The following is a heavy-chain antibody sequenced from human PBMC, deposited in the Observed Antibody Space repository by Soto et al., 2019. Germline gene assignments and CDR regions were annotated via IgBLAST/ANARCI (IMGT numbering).Heavy chain of an antibody. CDR3: AHRRGYDYVWGSYRFEAGRLDY. D-gene: IGHD3-16*02. Sequence: QITLKESGPTLVKPTQTLTLTCTFSGFSLSTSGVGVGWIRQPPGKALEWLALIYWNDDKRYSPSLKSRLTITKDTSKNQVVLTMTNMDPVDTATYYCAHRRGYDYVWGSYRFEAGRLDYWGQGTLVTVSS. V-gene: IGHV2-5*01. CDR1: GFSLSTSGVG. J-gene: IGHJ4*02. CDR2: IYWNDDK.